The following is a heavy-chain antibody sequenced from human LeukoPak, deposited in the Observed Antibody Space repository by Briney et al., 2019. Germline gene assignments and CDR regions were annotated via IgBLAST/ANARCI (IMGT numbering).Heavy chain of an antibody. D-gene: IGHD6-13*01. J-gene: IGHJ4*02. CDR3: ARDQIGSW. V-gene: IGHV3-11*06. Sequence: PGGSLRLSCEASGFTFSDYYLGWIRQAPGKGLEWISYISGSSSHINYADPVKGRFTISRDNAKKSVYLQVDSLRVEDTAVYYCARDQIGSWWGQGTLVIVSS. CDR2: ISGSSSHI. CDR1: GFTFSDYY.